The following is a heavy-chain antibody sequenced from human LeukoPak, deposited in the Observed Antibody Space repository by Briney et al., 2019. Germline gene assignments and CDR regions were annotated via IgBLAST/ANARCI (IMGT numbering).Heavy chain of an antibody. D-gene: IGHD3-10*01. J-gene: IGHJ4*02. Sequence: GGSLRLSCEVSGFSFSNYVMSWVRQAPGKGLEWVSAISGSGGSTYYADSVKGRFTISRDNSKNTLYLQMNSLRAEDTAVYYCAKEEVSGSHFDYWGQGTLVTVSS. CDR3: AKEEVSGSHFDY. CDR2: ISGSGGST. V-gene: IGHV3-23*01. CDR1: GFSFSNYV.